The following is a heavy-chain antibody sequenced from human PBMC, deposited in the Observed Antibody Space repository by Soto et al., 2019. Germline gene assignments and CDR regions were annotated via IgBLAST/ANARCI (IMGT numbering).Heavy chain of an antibody. CDR2: IYYSGST. Sequence: SETLSLTCTVSGDSVSDGTYYWSWIRQPPGKGLEWIGYIYYSGSTNYNPSLKGRVTMSVDTSKNQFSLKLSSVTGADTAVYYCARGSSRWDYWGQGTLVTVSS. V-gene: IGHV4-61*01. CDR1: GDSVSDGTYY. CDR3: ARGSSRWDY. D-gene: IGHD6-13*01. J-gene: IGHJ4*02.